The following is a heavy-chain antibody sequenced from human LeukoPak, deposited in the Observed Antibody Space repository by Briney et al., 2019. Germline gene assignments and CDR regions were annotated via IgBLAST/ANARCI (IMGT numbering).Heavy chain of an antibody. D-gene: IGHD3-10*01. Sequence: SETLSLTCTVSGGSISSYYWSWIRQPPGKGLEWIGYIYYSGSTNYNPSLKSRVTISVDTSKNQFSLKPSSVTAADTAVYYCARELSRALNWFDPWGQGTLVTVSS. V-gene: IGHV4-59*01. CDR1: GGSISSYY. CDR3: ARELSRALNWFDP. J-gene: IGHJ5*02. CDR2: IYYSGST.